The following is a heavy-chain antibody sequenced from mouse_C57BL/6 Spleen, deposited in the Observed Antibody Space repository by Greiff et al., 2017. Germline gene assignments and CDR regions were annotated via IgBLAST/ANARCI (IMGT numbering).Heavy chain of an antibody. Sequence: EVKLMESGGGLVQPKGSLKLSCAASGFSFNTYAMNWVRQAPGKGLEWVARIRSKSNNYATYYADSVKDRFTISRDDSESMLYLQMNNLKTEDTAMYYCVRHGIYYDYDGVYYYAMDYWGQGTSVTVSS. V-gene: IGHV10-1*01. CDR2: IRSKSNNYAT. J-gene: IGHJ4*01. CDR1: GFSFNTYA. CDR3: VRHGIYYDYDGVYYYAMDY. D-gene: IGHD2-4*01.